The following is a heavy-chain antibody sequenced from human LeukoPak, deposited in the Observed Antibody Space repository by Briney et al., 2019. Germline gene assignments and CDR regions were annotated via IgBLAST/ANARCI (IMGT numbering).Heavy chain of an antibody. J-gene: IGHJ4*02. D-gene: IGHD3-22*01. V-gene: IGHV1-2*06. CDR2: INPNSGVT. CDR1: GYSFTGYY. Sequence: ASVKVSCKASGYSFTGYYMHWVRQAPGQGLEWMGRINPNSGVTNYVQKFQDRVTMIRDTSISTAYMNLSRLRSDDAAVYYCAKSYDSSGYSVDYWGQGTLVTVSS. CDR3: AKSYDSSGYSVDY.